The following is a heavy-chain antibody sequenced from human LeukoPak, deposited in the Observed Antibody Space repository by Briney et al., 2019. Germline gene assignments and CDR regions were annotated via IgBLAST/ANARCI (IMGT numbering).Heavy chain of an antibody. CDR1: GYSSTNYG. J-gene: IGHJ5*02. CDR2: IHIYRGNT. CDR3: ARDVGITVADSFDP. Sequence: ASVKVSCKASGYSSTNYGISWVRQAPGQGLEWMGWIHIYRGNTNYAQKFQGRVTMTTDTSTTTVYMEVRGLRSDDTAMYYCARDVGITVADSFDPWGQGTLVTVSS. D-gene: IGHD4-11*01. V-gene: IGHV1-18*01.